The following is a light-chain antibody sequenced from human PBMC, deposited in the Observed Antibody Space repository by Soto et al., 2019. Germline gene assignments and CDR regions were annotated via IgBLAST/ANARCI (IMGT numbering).Light chain of an antibody. J-gene: IGKJ4*01. Sequence: IVMTQSPATLSVSPGERATLSCRASQNIYSNVAWYQQRPGQAPRLLIYRASTRAPGIPARFSGSGSATEFTLTISRLEPEDFAVYYCQQYGSSPLTFGGGTKVDIK. V-gene: IGKV3-15*01. CDR3: QQYGSSPLT. CDR1: QNIYSN. CDR2: RAS.